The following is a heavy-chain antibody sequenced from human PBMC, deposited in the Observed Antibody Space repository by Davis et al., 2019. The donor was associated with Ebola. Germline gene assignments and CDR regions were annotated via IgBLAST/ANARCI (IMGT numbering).Heavy chain of an antibody. CDR1: GGSFSGYY. Sequence: MPSETLSLTCAVYGGSFSGYYWSWIRQPPGKGLEWIGSIYYSGSTYYNPSLKSRVTISVDTSKNQFSLKLSSVTAADTAVYYCARHRGDYYRYYYYGMDVWGQGTTVTVSS. CDR3: ARHRGDYYRYYYYGMDV. V-gene: IGHV4-34*01. CDR2: IYYSGST. J-gene: IGHJ6*02. D-gene: IGHD3-22*01.